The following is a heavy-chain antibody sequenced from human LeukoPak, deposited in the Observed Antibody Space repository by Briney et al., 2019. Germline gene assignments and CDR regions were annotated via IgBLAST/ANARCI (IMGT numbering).Heavy chain of an antibody. V-gene: IGHV4-34*01. CDR3: ARGGKWLRFPSGY. CDR1: GGSFSGYY. Sequence: SETQSLTCAVYGGSFSGYYWSWIRQPPGKGLEWIGEINHSGSTNYNPSLKSRVTISVDTSKNQFSLKLSSVTAADTAVYYCARGGKWLRFPSGYWGQGALVTVSS. D-gene: IGHD5-12*01. J-gene: IGHJ4*02. CDR2: INHSGST.